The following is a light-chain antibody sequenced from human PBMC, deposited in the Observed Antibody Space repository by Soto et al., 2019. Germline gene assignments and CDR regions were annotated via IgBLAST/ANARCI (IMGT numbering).Light chain of an antibody. CDR1: SSNIGNNA. J-gene: IGLJ2*01. CDR2: YDD. Sequence: QPVLTQPPSVSEAPRQRVTISCSGSSSNIGNNAVNWYQQLPGKAPKLLVYYDDLLPSGVSDRFSGSKSGTSASLAIRGLQSEDEAEYYCAAWDDSLSGPVFGGGTKLTVL. CDR3: AAWDDSLSGPV. V-gene: IGLV1-36*01.